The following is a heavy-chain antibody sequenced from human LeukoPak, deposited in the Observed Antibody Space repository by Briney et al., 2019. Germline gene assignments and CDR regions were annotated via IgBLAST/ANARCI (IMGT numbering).Heavy chain of an antibody. D-gene: IGHD2-2*01. CDR2: INPSGGST. J-gene: IGHJ6*02. CDR1: GYTLTSYY. CDR3: ARDGALVPAAMAHYYYYYGMDV. V-gene: IGHV1-46*01. Sequence: GASVKVSCKASGYTLTSYYMHWVRQAPGQGLEWMGIINPSGGSTSYAQKFQGRVTMTRDTSTSTVYMELSSLRSEDTAVYYCARDGALVPAAMAHYYYYYGMDVWGQGTTVTVSS.